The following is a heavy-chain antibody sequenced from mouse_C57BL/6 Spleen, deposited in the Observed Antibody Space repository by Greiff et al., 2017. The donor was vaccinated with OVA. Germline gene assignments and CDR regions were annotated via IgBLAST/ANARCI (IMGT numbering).Heavy chain of an antibody. CDR3: ARWGYDSSSHFAY. J-gene: IGHJ3*01. D-gene: IGHD1-1*01. V-gene: IGHV1-52*01. Sequence: QVQLQQPGAELVRPGSSVKLSCKASGYTFTSYWMHWVKQRPIQGLEWIGKIDPSDSVPHYNQKFKDKATLTVDKSSSTAYMQLSSLTSEDSAVYYCARWGYDSSSHFAYWGQGTLVTVSA. CDR2: IDPSDSVP. CDR1: GYTFTSYW.